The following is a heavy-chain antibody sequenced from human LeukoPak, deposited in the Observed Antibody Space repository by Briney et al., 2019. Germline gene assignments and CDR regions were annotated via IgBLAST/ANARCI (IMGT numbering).Heavy chain of an antibody. CDR3: ASQVLTDYYLDS. Sequence: ASVKVSFKPSGNTFTGHYIHWVRHAPGQGLEWMGWINHNSGATDYAQKFQGRVTMTSDTSISTAYVELSRLRSDDTAVYYCASQVLTDYYLDSWGRETLHTVSS. J-gene: IGHJ4*02. CDR1: GNTFTGHY. V-gene: IGHV1-2*02. D-gene: IGHD2-21*02. CDR2: INHNSGAT.